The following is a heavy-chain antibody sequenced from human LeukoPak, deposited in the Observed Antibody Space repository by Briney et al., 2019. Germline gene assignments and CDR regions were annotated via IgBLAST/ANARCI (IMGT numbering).Heavy chain of an antibody. J-gene: IGHJ4*02. V-gene: IGHV6-1*01. Sequence: SQTLSLTCAISGDTISSNSAAWNCIRQSPSRGLEWLGRTYYRSKWYNDYAVSVKSRITINPDTSKNQFSLQLNSVTPEDTAVYYCARDGVTGTTPLDYWGQGTLVTVSS. CDR1: GDTISSNSAA. CDR2: TYYRSKWYN. CDR3: ARDGVTGTTPLDY. D-gene: IGHD1-7*01.